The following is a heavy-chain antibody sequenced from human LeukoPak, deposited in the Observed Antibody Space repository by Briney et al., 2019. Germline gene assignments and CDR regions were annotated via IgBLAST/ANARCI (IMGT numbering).Heavy chain of an antibody. Sequence: PGGSLRLSCAACGFTLSSYAMSWVRQAPGKGLEWVSSISASGGGTYYADSVKGRFTISRDTSKNTLYLQMNSLRAEDTAVYYCAPLAATTDYWGQGTLVTASS. CDR1: GFTLSSYA. J-gene: IGHJ4*02. V-gene: IGHV3-23*01. D-gene: IGHD5-12*01. CDR2: ISASGGGT. CDR3: APLAATTDY.